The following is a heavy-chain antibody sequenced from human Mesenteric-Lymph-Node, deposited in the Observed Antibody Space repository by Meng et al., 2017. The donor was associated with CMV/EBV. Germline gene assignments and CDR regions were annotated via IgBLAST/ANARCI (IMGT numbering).Heavy chain of an antibody. V-gene: IGHV3-23*01. J-gene: IGHJ4*02. CDR2: ISGSGGST. CDR3: AKALALYSSSWYADY. CDR1: GFTVSSNY. D-gene: IGHD6-13*01. Sequence: GESLKISCAASGFTVSSNYMSWVRQAPGKGLEWVSAISGSGGSTYYADSVKGRFTISRDNSKNTLYLQMNSLRAEDTAVYYCAKALALYSSSWYADYWGQGTLVTVSS.